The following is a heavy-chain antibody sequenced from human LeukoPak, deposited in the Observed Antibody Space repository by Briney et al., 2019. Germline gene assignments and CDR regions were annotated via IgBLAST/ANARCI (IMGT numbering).Heavy chain of an antibody. CDR3: ARLAMVRGVIKYYYYYYYMDV. CDR2: ISSSGSTI. D-gene: IGHD3-10*01. Sequence: GGSLRLSCAASGFTFSSYEMNWVRQAPGKGLEWVSYISSSGSTIYYADSVKGRFTISRDNAKNSLYLQMNSLRAEDTAVYYCARLAMVRGVIKYYYYYYYMDVWAKGPRSPSP. CDR1: GFTFSSYE. V-gene: IGHV3-48*03. J-gene: IGHJ6*03.